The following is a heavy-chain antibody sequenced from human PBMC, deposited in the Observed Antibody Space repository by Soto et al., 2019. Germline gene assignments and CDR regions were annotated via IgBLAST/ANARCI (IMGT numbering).Heavy chain of an antibody. CDR3: AKDITVAVMPSDDIDDY. J-gene: IGHJ4*02. Sequence: PGGSLRLSCAASEFTFSNYAMSWVRQAPGKGLEWVSAISYGGGTTHYADSVKGRFTISRDNSKNTLYLQMNSLRAEDTAVYYCAKDITVAVMPSDDIDDYWGQGTLVTVSS. CDR1: EFTFSNYA. D-gene: IGHD3-22*01. V-gene: IGHV3-23*01. CDR2: ISYGGGTT.